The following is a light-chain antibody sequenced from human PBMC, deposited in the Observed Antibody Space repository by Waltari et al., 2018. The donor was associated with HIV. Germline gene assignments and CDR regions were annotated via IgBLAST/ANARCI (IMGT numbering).Light chain of an antibody. V-gene: IGLV2-8*01. Sequence: QSALTQPPSASASPGQSVTLSCTGSNSDIGSYDYVSWYQLHPGKAPKLVISEVTKRPSGVSDRFSGSKSANTAFLTVSGLQAEDEADYYCSSFADRDGFYVLFGGGTRLTVL. CDR3: SSFADRDGFYVL. CDR2: EVT. CDR1: NSDIGSYDY. J-gene: IGLJ2*01.